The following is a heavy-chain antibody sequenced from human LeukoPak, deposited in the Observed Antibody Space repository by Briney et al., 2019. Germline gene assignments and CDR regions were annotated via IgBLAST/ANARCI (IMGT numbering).Heavy chain of an antibody. V-gene: IGHV1-2*02. D-gene: IGHD5-18*01. CDR3: ARLKIQVFLDYSNYGMDV. J-gene: IGHJ6*02. Sequence: ASVKVSCKASGYTFTDYYMHWVQQAPGQGLEWMGWINPKTGGTHYAQRFQGRVTMTRDTSIRTAYMELSRLRSDDTAVYFCARLKIQVFLDYSNYGMDVWGQGTTVTVSS. CDR2: INPKTGGT. CDR1: GYTFTDYY.